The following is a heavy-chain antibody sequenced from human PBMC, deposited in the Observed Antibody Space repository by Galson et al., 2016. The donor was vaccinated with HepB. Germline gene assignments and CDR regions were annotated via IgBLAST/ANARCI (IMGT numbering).Heavy chain of an antibody. Sequence: TLSLTCTVSGGSISSGGYYWNWIRQHPGKGLEWIGYFYSSGSTIYNPSLKSRLIISVDVSKNQFSLELSSVTAADTAVYSCASGHNWYLDLWGRGTLVTVSS. CDR2: FYSSGST. V-gene: IGHV4-31*03. CDR1: GGSISSGGYY. CDR3: ASGHNWYLDL. J-gene: IGHJ2*01.